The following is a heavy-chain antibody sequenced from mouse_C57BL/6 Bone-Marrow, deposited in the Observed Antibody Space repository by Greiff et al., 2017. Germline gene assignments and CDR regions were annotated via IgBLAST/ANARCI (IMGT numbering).Heavy chain of an antibody. CDR3: ARNWAWFAY. Sequence: QVQLKESGAELARPGASVKMSCKASGYTFTSYTMHWVKQRPGQGLEWIGYINPSSGYTKYNQKFKDKATLTAGKSSSTAYMQLSSLTSEDSAVYYCARNWAWFAYWGQGTLVTVSA. D-gene: IGHD4-1*01. CDR2: INPSSGYT. CDR1: GYTFTSYT. J-gene: IGHJ3*01. V-gene: IGHV1-4*01.